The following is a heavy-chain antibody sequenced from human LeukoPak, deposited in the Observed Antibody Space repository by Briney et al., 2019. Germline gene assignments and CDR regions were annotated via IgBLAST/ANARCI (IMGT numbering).Heavy chain of an antibody. D-gene: IGHD6-13*01. CDR2: IYTSGST. J-gene: IGHJ6*03. V-gene: IGHV4-4*07. CDR3: ARDRQQLVPWYYYYMDV. Sequence: NSSETLSLTCTVSGGSISSYYWSWIRQPAGKGLEWIGRIYTSGSTNYNPSLKSRVTMSVDTSKNQFSLKLSSVTAADAAVYYCARDRQQLVPWYYYYMDVWGKGTTVTVSS. CDR1: GGSISSYY.